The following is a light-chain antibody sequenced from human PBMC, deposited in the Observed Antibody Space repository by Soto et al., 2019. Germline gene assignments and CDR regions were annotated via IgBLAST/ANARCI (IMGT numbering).Light chain of an antibody. V-gene: IGLV2-14*01. Sequence: QSVLTHPASVSGSPGQSITISCTGTSSDIGAYNYVSWYQQHPGKAPKLMVSDVSNRPSVVSNRVSGSKSDNTASLTISGFQAEDEADYYCSSYTRSSTYVFGNGTKVTVL. CDR2: DVS. J-gene: IGLJ1*01. CDR1: SSDIGAYNY. CDR3: SSYTRSSTYV.